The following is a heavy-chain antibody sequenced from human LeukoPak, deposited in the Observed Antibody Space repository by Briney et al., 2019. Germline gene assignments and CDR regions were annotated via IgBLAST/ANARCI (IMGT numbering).Heavy chain of an antibody. J-gene: IGHJ6*02. V-gene: IGHV3-7*01. CDR2: IKQDGSEK. D-gene: IGHD3-3*01. CDR3: ARGVESYYYGMDV. CDR1: GFTFSSYW. Sequence: GGSLRLSCAASGFTFSSYWMSWVRQAPGKGLEWVANIKQDGSEKYYVDSVKGRFTISRDNAKNSLYLQMNSLRAEDTAVYYCARGVESYYYGMDVWGQGTTVTVSS.